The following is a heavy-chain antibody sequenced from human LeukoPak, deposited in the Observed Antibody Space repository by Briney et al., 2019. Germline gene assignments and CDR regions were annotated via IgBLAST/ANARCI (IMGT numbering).Heavy chain of an antibody. CDR3: AREGGGTYYYGSGSFPNFDY. J-gene: IGHJ4*02. CDR2: ISAYNGNT. CDR1: GYTFTSYG. V-gene: IGHV1-18*04. Sequence: GASVKVSCKASGYTFTSYGISWVRRAPGQGLEWVGWISAYNGNTNYAQKLQGRVTMTTDTSTSTAYMELRSLRSDDTAVYYCAREGGGTYYYGSGSFPNFDYWGQGTLVTVSS. D-gene: IGHD3-10*01.